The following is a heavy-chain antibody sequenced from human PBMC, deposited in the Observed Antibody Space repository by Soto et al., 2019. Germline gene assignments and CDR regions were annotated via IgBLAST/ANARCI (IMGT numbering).Heavy chain of an antibody. CDR1: GFDFTTYA. J-gene: IGHJ6*02. CDR3: TRATFDV. Sequence: GGSLRLSCAVTGFDFTTYAMHWVRQTPDKGLEWVAIIWFDGIKEFYAESVRGRFTISIDTSKNTVFLQMNNVRAEDTALYYCTRATFDVWGQGTTVTVSS. CDR2: IWFDGIKE. V-gene: IGHV3-33*01.